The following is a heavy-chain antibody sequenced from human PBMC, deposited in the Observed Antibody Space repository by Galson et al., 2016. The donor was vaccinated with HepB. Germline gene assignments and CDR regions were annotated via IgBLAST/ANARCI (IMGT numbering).Heavy chain of an antibody. CDR3: ARDMSSGWYWVYFDY. D-gene: IGHD6-19*01. CDR1: GFTFRSYE. Sequence: SLRLSCAASGFTFRSYEMSWVRQAPGKGLEWVSYISSSGSTIKDADSVKGRFTISRDNAKNSLYLQMNSLRAEDTAVYYCARDMSSGWYWVYFDYWGQGTLVTVSS. J-gene: IGHJ4*02. CDR2: ISSSGSTI. V-gene: IGHV3-48*03.